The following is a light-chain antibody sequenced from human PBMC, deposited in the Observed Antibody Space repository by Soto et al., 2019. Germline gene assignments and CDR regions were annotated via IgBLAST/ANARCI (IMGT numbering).Light chain of an antibody. CDR1: QSVSTN. V-gene: IGKV3-15*01. CDR2: GAS. Sequence: EIVMTQSPATLSVFPGERATLSCRASQSVSTNLAWYQQKPGQAPRLLIYGASARATGIPARSSGSGSGTEFTHPISSLQSEAFAVYYCHQYNNWPPYTFGQGTKLEIK. J-gene: IGKJ2*01. CDR3: HQYNNWPPYT.